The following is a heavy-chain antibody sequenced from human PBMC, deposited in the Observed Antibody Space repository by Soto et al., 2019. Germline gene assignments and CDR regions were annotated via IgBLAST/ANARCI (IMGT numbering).Heavy chain of an antibody. CDR2: MNTNSGNT. CDR3: ARGDHNIVLMVYASNCFDP. J-gene: IGHJ5*02. D-gene: IGHD2-8*01. V-gene: IGHV1-8*01. Sequence: ASVKVSCKASGYTFTSYDINWVRQATGQGLEWMGWMNTNSGNTGYAQKFQGRVTMTRNTSISTAYMELSSLRSEDTAVYYCARGDHNIVLMVYASNCFDPWGQGTLVTVSS. CDR1: GYTFTSYD.